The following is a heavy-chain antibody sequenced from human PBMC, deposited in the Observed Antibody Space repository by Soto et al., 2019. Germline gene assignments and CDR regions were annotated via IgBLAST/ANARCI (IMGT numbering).Heavy chain of an antibody. CDR2: IWYDGSNK. V-gene: IGHV3-33*01. CDR1: GFTFSSYG. Sequence: QVQLVESGGGVVQPGRSLRLSCAASGFTFSSYGMHWVRQAPGKGLEWVAVIWYDGSNKYYADSVKGRFTISRDNARNTLYLQMNSLRAEDTAVYYCARVRAGVFDYWGQGTLVTVSS. CDR3: ARVRAGVFDY. D-gene: IGHD3-10*01. J-gene: IGHJ4*02.